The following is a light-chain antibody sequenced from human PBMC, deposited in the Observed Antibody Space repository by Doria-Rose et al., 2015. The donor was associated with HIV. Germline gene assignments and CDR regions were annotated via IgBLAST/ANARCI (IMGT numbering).Light chain of an antibody. J-gene: IGKJ1*01. Sequence: EIVLTQSPDTLSLSPGERGTLSCRASQNVSSSFLAWYQQKPGQAPRLLIYGASSRATGIPDRFNGSGSGTDFTLTISRLEPEDFAVYYCHQYGSSPRTFGQGTKVETK. CDR3: HQYGSSPRT. CDR2: GAS. V-gene: IGKV3-20*01. CDR1: QNVSSSF.